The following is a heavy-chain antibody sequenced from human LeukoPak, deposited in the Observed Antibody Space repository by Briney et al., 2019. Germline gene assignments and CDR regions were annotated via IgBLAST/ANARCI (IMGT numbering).Heavy chain of an antibody. CDR3: ASRADGVAAAGTAVDY. J-gene: IGHJ4*02. V-gene: IGHV3-23*01. Sequence: GGSLRLSCAAPGFTFSSYAMSWVRQAPGKGLEWVSAISGSGGSTYYADSVKGRFTISRDNSKNTLYLQMNSLRAEDTAVYYCASRADGVAAAGTAVDYWGQGTLVTVSS. CDR2: ISGSGGST. D-gene: IGHD6-13*01. CDR1: GFTFSSYA.